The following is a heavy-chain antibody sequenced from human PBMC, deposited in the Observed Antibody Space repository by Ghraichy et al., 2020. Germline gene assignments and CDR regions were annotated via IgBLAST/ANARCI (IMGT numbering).Heavy chain of an antibody. Sequence: GGSLRLSCAASGITLSRYWMSWVRQAPGKGLEWVANMNEDGSEKNYVDSVKGRFSISRDDAKNSLCLQMNNRRVEDTAVYYCVREWRCRGGDCYSKPDYWGQGTLVTVSS. D-gene: IGHD2-21*02. V-gene: IGHV3-7*05. CDR3: VREWRCRGGDCYSKPDY. CDR1: GITLSRYW. J-gene: IGHJ4*02. CDR2: MNEDGSEK.